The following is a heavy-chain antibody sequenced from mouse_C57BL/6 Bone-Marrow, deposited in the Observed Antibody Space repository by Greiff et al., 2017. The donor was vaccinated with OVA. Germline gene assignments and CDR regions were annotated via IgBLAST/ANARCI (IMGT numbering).Heavy chain of an antibody. CDR1: GYTFTSYW. CDR2: IYPSDSET. D-gene: IGHD1-1*01. V-gene: IGHV1-61*01. Sequence: QVHVKQPGAELVRPGSSVKLSCKASGYTFTSYWMDWVKQRPGQGLEWIGNIYPSDSETHYNQKFKDKATLTVDKSSSTAYMQLSSLTSEDSAVYYCARYYYGSHWYFDVWGTGTTVTVSS. J-gene: IGHJ1*03. CDR3: ARYYYGSHWYFDV.